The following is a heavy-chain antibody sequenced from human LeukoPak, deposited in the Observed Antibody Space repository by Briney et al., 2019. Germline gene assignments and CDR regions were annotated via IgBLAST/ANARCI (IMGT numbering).Heavy chain of an antibody. Sequence: ASVKVSCKASGYTFTSYAMNWVRQAPGQGLEWMGWINTNTGNPTYAQGFTGRFVFSLDTSVNTAYLQISSLKAEDTAVYYCARALPGCDRTNCYGLDYWGQGTLVTVSS. V-gene: IGHV7-4-1*02. CDR2: INTNTGNP. J-gene: IGHJ4*02. CDR3: ARALPGCDRTNCYGLDY. CDR1: GYTFTSYA. D-gene: IGHD2-2*01.